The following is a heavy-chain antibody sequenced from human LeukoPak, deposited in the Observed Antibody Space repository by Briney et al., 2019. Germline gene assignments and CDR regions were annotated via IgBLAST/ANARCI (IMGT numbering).Heavy chain of an antibody. V-gene: IGHV3-21*01. CDR2: ITSSSYYI. J-gene: IGHJ4*02. D-gene: IGHD2-2*01. CDR3: ARMTREYQGY. CDR1: GFTFSSYS. Sequence: GGSVTLFCEASGFTFSSYSLHWVRQPPGKGLEWVSSITSSSYYIQYADSVKGRFTISRDNAKNSLYLQMNSLRAEDTAVYYCARMTREYQGYWGQGTLVTVSS.